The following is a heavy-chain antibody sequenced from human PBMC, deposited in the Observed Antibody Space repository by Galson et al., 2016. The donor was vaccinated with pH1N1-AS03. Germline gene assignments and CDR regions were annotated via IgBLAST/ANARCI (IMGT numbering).Heavy chain of an antibody. CDR2: ISGSGDST. CDR3: VSDGTFGSTVEH. V-gene: IGHV3-23*01. CDR1: GIKFSNYA. D-gene: IGHD2-2*01. J-gene: IGHJ4*02. Sequence: LRLSCAVSGIKFSNYAMYWVRQAPGKGLEWVSGISGSGDSTYYADSVKGRFTISRDNPKNTLYLQTNSLIADEDTAVYYCVSDGTFGSTVEHWGQGTLVTVSS.